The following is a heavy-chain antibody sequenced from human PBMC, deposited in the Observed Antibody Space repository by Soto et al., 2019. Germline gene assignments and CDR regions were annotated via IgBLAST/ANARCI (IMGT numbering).Heavy chain of an antibody. J-gene: IGHJ4*02. CDR1: GYTFTSYG. V-gene: IGHV1-18*01. Sequence: QVQLVQSGAEVKKPGASVKVSCKASGYTFTSYGISWVRQAPGQGLEWMGWISAYNGNTKYVQRFQGRATMTTATSTSTAYMELRSLRSDDTAVYYCARAAAAGLNDYWGQGTLVTVSS. CDR3: ARAAAAGLNDY. D-gene: IGHD6-13*01. CDR2: ISAYNGNT.